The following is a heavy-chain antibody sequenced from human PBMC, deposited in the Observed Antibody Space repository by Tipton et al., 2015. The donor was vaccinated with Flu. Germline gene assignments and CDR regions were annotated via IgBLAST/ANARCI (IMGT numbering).Heavy chain of an antibody. CDR2: IYYSGST. D-gene: IGHD4-23*01. V-gene: IGHV4-59*01. J-gene: IGHJ3*02. Sequence: TLSLTCTVSGGSISSYYWSWIRQPPGKGLEWIGYIYYSGSTNYNPSLKSRVTISVDTSKNQFSLKLSSVTAADTAVYYCARNGGWGYDAFDIWGQGTMVTVSS. CDR3: ARNGGWGYDAFDI. CDR1: GGSISSYY.